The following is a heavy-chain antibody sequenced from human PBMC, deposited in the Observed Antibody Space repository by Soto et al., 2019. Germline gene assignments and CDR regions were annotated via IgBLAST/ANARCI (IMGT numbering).Heavy chain of an antibody. CDR3: ARDPATRTWNFVHAFGY. V-gene: IGHV1-2*02. J-gene: IGHJ4*02. D-gene: IGHD1-7*01. Sequence: GSSVEVSCKASGYTFTGYYMHWVRQAPGQGLEWMGWINPNSGGTNYAQKFQGRVTMTRDTSISTAYMELSRLRSDDTAVYYCARDPATRTWNFVHAFGYRGEGTRV. CDR1: GYTFTGYY. CDR2: INPNSGGT.